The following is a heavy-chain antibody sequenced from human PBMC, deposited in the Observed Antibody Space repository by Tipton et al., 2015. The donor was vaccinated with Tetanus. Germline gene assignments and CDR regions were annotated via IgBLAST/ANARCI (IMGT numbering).Heavy chain of an antibody. CDR1: GGSISSYY. CDR2: IYYSGST. Sequence: TLSLTCTVSGGSISSYYWSWIRQPPGKGLEWIGYIYYSGSTNYNPSLKSRVTISVDTSKNQFSLKLSSVTAADTAVYYCARGNYDSSGYYPGLYWFDPWGQGTLVTVSS. J-gene: IGHJ5*02. V-gene: IGHV4-59*12. CDR3: ARGNYDSSGYYPGLYWFDP. D-gene: IGHD3-22*01.